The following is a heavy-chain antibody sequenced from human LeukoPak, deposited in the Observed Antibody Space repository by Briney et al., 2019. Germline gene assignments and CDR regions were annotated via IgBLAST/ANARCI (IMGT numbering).Heavy chain of an antibody. D-gene: IGHD2-21*01. V-gene: IGHV4-39*07. CDR2: IYDSGST. Sequence: PSETLSLTCTVSGGSIRSSYYYWGWIRQPPGKGLEWIGSIYDSGSTYYNPSLKSRVTISVDTSKNQFSLKLSSVTAADTAVYYCARGRKVKPFDYWGQGTLVTVSS. CDR3: ARGRKVKPFDY. CDR1: GGSIRSSYYY. J-gene: IGHJ4*02.